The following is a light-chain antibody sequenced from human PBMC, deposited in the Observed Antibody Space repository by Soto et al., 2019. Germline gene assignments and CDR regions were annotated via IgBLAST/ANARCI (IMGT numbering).Light chain of an antibody. J-gene: IGKJ1*01. CDR2: GAS. Sequence: EIVMTQSPATLSVSPGERATLSCRASQSVSNNLAWYQQKAGQAPRLLIYGASTRATGIPGRFSGSGSGTDFTLTISSLEPEDFAVYYCQQRSNWPWTFGQGTKVEIK. CDR3: QQRSNWPWT. V-gene: IGKV3-11*01. CDR1: QSVSNN.